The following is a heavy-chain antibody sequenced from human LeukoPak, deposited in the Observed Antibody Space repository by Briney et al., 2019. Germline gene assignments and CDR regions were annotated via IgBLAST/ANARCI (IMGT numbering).Heavy chain of an antibody. V-gene: IGHV3-23*01. CDR2: ISGSGGST. D-gene: IGHD6-13*01. J-gene: IGHJ5*02. Sequence: GGSLRLSCAASGFTFSSYAMSWVRQAPGKGLEWVSAISGSGGSTYYADSGKGRFTISRDNSKNTLYLQMNSLRAEDTAVYYCAKDVRGAAADPDXWFDXXXQGXLVTV. CDR3: AKDVRGAAADPDXWFDX. CDR1: GFTFSSYA.